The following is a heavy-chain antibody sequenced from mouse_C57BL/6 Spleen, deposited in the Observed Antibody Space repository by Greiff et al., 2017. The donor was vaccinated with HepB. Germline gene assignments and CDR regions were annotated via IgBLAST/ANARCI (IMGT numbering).Heavy chain of an antibody. CDR3: ARRDYGSSYGHFDV. Sequence: QVQLKQPGAELVRPGSSVKLSCKASGYTFTSYWMHWVKQRPIQGLEWIGNIDPSDSETHYNQKFKDKATLTVDKSSSTAYMQLSSLTSEDSAVYYCARRDYGSSYGHFDVWGTGTTVTVSS. CDR1: GYTFTSYW. CDR2: IDPSDSET. J-gene: IGHJ1*03. D-gene: IGHD1-1*01. V-gene: IGHV1-52*01.